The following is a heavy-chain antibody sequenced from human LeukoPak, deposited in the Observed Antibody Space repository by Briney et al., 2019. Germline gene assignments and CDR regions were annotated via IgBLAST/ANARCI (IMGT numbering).Heavy chain of an antibody. CDR2: INHSGRT. CDR3: ARKVRSVSYFS. V-gene: IGHV4-34*01. J-gene: IGHJ4*02. Sequence: PSETLSLTCSVYGGSFSGYYWSWIRQPPAKGLERIGEINHSGRTNYNPPLKSRVTISVDTSKYQFSLKLTSVSVADRAVYYCARKVRSVSYFSGGEGTLVTVSS. CDR1: GGSFSGYY. D-gene: IGHD1-26*01.